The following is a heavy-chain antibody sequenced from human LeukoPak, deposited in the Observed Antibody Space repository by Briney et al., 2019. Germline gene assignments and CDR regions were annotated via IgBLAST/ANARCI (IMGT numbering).Heavy chain of an antibody. J-gene: IGHJ5*02. D-gene: IGHD6-19*01. CDR3: AREGEQWSKPYNWFDP. CDR2: ISSSSTTI. V-gene: IGHV3-48*04. Sequence: PGGSLRLSCAASGFTFSTYSMNWVRQAPGKGLEWISYISSSSTTIYYADSVKGRFTISRDNGKNSLYLQMNSLRAEDTAVYYCAREGEQWSKPYNWFDPWGQGTLVTVSS. CDR1: GFTFSTYS.